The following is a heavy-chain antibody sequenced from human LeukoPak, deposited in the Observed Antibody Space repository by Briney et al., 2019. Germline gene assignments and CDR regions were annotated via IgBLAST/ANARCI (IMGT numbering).Heavy chain of an antibody. J-gene: IGHJ6*03. CDR3: ARDMASPNNYYYYYYMDV. CDR1: GGSISSYY. CDR2: IYYSGST. V-gene: IGHV4-59*01. Sequence: SXTLSLTCTVSGGSISSYYWSWIRQPPGKGLEWIGYIYYSGSTNYNPSLKSRVTISVDTSKNQFSLKLSSVTAADTAVYYCARDMASPNNYYYYYYMDVWGKGTTVTVSS. D-gene: IGHD1/OR15-1a*01.